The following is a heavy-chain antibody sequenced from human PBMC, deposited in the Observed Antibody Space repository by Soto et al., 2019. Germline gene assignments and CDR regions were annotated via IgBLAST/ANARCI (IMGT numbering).Heavy chain of an antibody. D-gene: IGHD2-15*01. CDR2: ISYDGRKK. Sequence: QPGGSLRLSCAVSGFTFSSHGMHWVRQAPGKGLEWVAIISYDGRKKYYLDSVKGRFTISRDNARNTLYLQMDNLRVEDTAVYHCAKDTGDCRSVSCNPGNNWFDPWGRGTLVTVSS. J-gene: IGHJ5*02. CDR1: GFTFSSHG. V-gene: IGHV3-30*18. CDR3: AKDTGDCRSVSCNPGNNWFDP.